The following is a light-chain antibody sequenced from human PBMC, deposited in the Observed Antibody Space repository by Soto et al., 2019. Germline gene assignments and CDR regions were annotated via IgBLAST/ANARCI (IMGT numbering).Light chain of an antibody. CDR1: QSISSY. CDR3: QQSYGSPWT. Sequence: DIQMTQSPSSLSASVGDRVTITCRPSQSISSYLNWYQQKPGKAPNLLIYAASSLQSGVPSRFSASRSGTDFTLTISSLQPEDFATYYCQQSYGSPWTFGKGTKVEI. J-gene: IGKJ1*01. V-gene: IGKV1-39*01. CDR2: AAS.